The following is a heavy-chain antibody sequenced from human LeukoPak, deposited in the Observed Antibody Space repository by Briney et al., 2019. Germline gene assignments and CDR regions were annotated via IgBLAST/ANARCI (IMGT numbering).Heavy chain of an antibody. J-gene: IGHJ4*02. Sequence: GRSLRLSCVASGFIFSNYGMHWVRQAPGKGLEWVAVIWYDGNNKYYADSVKGRFTISRDNSKNTLYLQMNSLTAEDTAVYYCARDFYGDYVRLDYWGQGTLVTVSS. V-gene: IGHV3-33*01. CDR1: GFIFSNYG. D-gene: IGHD4-17*01. CDR2: IWYDGNNK. CDR3: ARDFYGDYVRLDY.